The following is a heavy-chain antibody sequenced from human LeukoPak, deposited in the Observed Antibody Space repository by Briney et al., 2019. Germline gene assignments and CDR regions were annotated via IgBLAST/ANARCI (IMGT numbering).Heavy chain of an antibody. CDR1: GFILSSNY. V-gene: IGHV3-53*01. J-gene: IGHJ5*02. D-gene: IGHD2-15*01. Sequence: PGGSLRLSCAASGFILSSNYMSWVRQAPGKGLEWVSVIYSGGSTYYADSVRGRFTISRDNSKNTLYLQMNSLRAEDTAVYYCARDRSADNWFDPWGQGTLVTVSS. CDR2: IYSGGST. CDR3: ARDRSADNWFDP.